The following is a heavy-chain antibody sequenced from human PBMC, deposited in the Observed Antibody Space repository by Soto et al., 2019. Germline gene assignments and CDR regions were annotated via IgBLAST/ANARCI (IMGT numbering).Heavy chain of an antibody. CDR1: GFTFSSYW. CDR2: IDSDGTST. CDR3: ARVGGYNWFDT. Sequence: EVQLVESGGGLVQPGGSLRLSCAGSGFTFSSYWMHWVRQVPGKGLLWVPRIDSDGTSTNYADSVKGRFTIARDNAENTLYLQMTSLRAEATGVYYCARVGGYNWFDTWGQGTLVTVSS. J-gene: IGHJ5*02. V-gene: IGHV3-74*01.